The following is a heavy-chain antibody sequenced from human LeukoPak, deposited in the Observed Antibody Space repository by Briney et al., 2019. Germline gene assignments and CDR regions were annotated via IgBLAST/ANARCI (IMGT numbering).Heavy chain of an antibody. Sequence: PGRSLRLSCAASGFTFSSYAMHWVRQAPGKGLEWVAVISYDGSNKYYADSVKGRFTISRDNSKNTLYLQMNSLRAEDTAVYYCARDRVRSLWFGEPPTTFDYWGQGTLVTVSS. CDR2: ISYDGSNK. CDR1: GFTFSSYA. D-gene: IGHD3-10*01. CDR3: ARDRVRSLWFGEPPTTFDY. V-gene: IGHV3-30*04. J-gene: IGHJ4*02.